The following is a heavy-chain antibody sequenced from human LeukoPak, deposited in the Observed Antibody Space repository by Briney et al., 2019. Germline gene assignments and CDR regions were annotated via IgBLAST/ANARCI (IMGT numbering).Heavy chain of an antibody. CDR2: IYTSGST. Sequence: SETLSLTCAVYGGSFSGYYWSWIRQPAGKGLEWIGRIYTSGSTNYNPSLKSRVTMSVDTSKNQFSLKLSSVTAADTAVYYCARAVLLWFGEFTDSNWFDPWGQGTLVTVSS. D-gene: IGHD3-10*01. J-gene: IGHJ5*02. CDR3: ARAVLLWFGEFTDSNWFDP. V-gene: IGHV4-59*10. CDR1: GGSFSGYY.